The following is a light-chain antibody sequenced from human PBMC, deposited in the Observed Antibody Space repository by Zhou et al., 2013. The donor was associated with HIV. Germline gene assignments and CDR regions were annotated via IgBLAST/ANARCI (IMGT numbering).Light chain of an antibody. CDR3: ASWDARLNAIV. V-gene: IGLV1-36*01. CDR1: SSNIGNYP. Sequence: QSVLSQPPSLSEAPRQRVTISCSGRSSNIGNYPVNWYQQLPGEAPKLLIYYDDILSSGVSDRFSASKSGSSASLAISGLQSEDEADYYCASWDARLNAIVFGGGTKLTVL. J-gene: IGLJ2*01. CDR2: YDD.